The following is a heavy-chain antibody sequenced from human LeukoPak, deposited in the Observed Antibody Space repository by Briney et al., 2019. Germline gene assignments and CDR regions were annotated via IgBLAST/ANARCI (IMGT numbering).Heavy chain of an antibody. CDR3: ARGNPTARPETSFDY. CDR1: GYTFTSYY. D-gene: IGHD6-6*01. V-gene: IGHV1-69*13. J-gene: IGHJ4*02. CDR2: IIPIFGTA. Sequence: ASVKVSCKASGYTFTSYYMHWVRQAPGQGLEWMGGIIPIFGTANYAQKFQGRVTITADESTSTAYMELSGLRSEDTAVYYCARGNPTARPETSFDYWGQGTLVTVSS.